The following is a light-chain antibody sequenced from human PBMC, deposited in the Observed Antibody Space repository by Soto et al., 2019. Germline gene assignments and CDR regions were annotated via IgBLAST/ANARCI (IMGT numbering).Light chain of an antibody. J-gene: IGKJ1*01. CDR3: QQYYTNSWS. Sequence: DIVMTQSPDSLAVSLDERATINCKSSQSVLYSPNNKNYLAWYQHKPGQPPKMLIYWASIRESGVPDRFSGSGSGTDFTLTISSLQSEDVAVYYCQQYYTNSWSFGQGTKVEIK. CDR2: WAS. CDR1: QSVLYSPNNKNY. V-gene: IGKV4-1*01.